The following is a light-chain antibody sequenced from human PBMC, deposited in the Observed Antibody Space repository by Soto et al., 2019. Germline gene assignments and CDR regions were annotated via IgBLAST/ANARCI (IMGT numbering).Light chain of an antibody. J-gene: IGLJ1*01. CDR2: DVS. CDR1: SSDVGAYNY. V-gene: IGLV2-14*01. Sequence: QSALTQPASVSGSPGQSITISCTGTSSDVGAYNYVSWYQQHPGKAPKVMIYDVSNRPSGVSTRFSGSKYENTATLTISGLRAEYEADYYCSSYTSTNTRNVFGPGTKLTVL. CDR3: SSYTSTNTRNV.